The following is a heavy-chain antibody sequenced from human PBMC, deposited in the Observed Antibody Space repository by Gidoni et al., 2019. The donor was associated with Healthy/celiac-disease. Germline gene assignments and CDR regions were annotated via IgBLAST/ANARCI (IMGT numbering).Heavy chain of an antibody. J-gene: IGHJ6*02. CDR2: IIPIFGTA. V-gene: IGHV1-69*06. Sequence: QVQLVQSGAEVKKPGSSVKVSCKASGGTFSSYAISWVRQAPGQGLEWMGGIIPIFGTANYAQKFQGRVTITADKSTSTAYMELSSLRSEDTAVYYCARFRIAAAGTYYYGMDVWGQGTTVTVSS. CDR1: GGTFSSYA. D-gene: IGHD6-13*01. CDR3: ARFRIAAAGTYYYGMDV.